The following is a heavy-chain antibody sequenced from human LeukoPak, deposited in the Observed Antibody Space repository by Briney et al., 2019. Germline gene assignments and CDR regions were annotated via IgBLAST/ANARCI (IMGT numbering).Heavy chain of an antibody. CDR1: GFTFSNAW. V-gene: IGHV3-15*01. D-gene: IGHD2-15*01. CDR2: ITIKTDGGTT. CDR3: TTDKDIVVVVAAFDY. Sequence: GGSLRLSCAASGFTFSNAWMSWVRQAPGKGLEWVGRITIKTDGGTTDYAAPVKGRFTISRDDSKNTLYLRMNSLKTEDTAVYYCTTDKDIVVVVAAFDYWGQGTLVTVSS. J-gene: IGHJ4*02.